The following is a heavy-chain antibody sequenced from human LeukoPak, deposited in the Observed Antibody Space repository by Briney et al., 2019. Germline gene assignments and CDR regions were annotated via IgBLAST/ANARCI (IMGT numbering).Heavy chain of an antibody. Sequence: ASVKVSCKASGYTFTSYYMHWVRQAPGQGLEWMGIINPSGGSTSYAQKFQGRVTMTRDMSTSTVYMELSSLRSEDTAVYYCAREAVYYDFWSGWARFGGEQTGAKIFDYWGQGTLVTVSS. CDR3: AREAVYYDFWSGWARFGGEQTGAKIFDY. V-gene: IGHV1-46*01. J-gene: IGHJ4*02. D-gene: IGHD3-3*01. CDR1: GYTFTSYY. CDR2: INPSGGST.